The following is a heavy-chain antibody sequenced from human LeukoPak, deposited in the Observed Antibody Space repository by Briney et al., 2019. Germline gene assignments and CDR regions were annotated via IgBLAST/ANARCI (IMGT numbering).Heavy chain of an antibody. CDR1: GFTFSSYA. CDR3: ARVVGGNWFDP. CDR2: ISYDGSNK. J-gene: IGHJ5*02. Sequence: GGSLRLSCAASGFTFSSYAMHWVRQAPGKGLEWVAVISYDGSNKYYADSVKGRFTISRDNSKNTLYLQMNSLRAEDTAVYYCARVVGGNWFDPWGQGTLVTVSS. V-gene: IGHV3-30*04. D-gene: IGHD3-16*01.